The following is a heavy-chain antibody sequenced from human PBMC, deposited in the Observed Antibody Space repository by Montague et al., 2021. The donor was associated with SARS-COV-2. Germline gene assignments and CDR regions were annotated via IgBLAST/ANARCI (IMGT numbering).Heavy chain of an antibody. Sequence: SETLSLTCTVSGGSFSTYYWTWIRQPPNKGLEWIGHVFLSGNINRNPSLKSRVSMSVDTSKNQFFLVLNSVTPADTAVYYCARAQPRTIGFWGQGTLVTVSS. D-gene: IGHD1-14*01. CDR2: VFLSGNI. V-gene: IGHV4-59*01. CDR3: ARAQPRTIGF. CDR1: GGSFSTYY. J-gene: IGHJ4*02.